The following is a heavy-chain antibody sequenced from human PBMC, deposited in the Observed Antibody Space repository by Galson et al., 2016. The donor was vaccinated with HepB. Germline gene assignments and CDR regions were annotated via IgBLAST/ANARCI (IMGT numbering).Heavy chain of an antibody. V-gene: IGHV3-53*01. D-gene: IGHD6-19*01. J-gene: IGHJ6*02. CDR3: ARDVRSAVAQSGMDV. CDR1: GFSIRNNY. Sequence: SLRLSCAASGFSIRNNYMSWVRQAPGKGLEWVSVIYSGGDTSYAGSVNGRFTMSRDISKNTLYLQMNSLTVDDTAVYFCARDVRSAVAQSGMDVWGQGTTVAVSS. CDR2: IYSGGDT.